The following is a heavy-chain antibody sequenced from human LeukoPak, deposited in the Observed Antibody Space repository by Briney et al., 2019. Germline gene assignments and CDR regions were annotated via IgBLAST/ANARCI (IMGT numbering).Heavy chain of an antibody. V-gene: IGHV4-59*01. Sequence: SETLSLTCTVSGGSINSYYWNWIRQPPGKGLELIGYIYNSGSPTYNPSLKSRVTISVDTSKNQFSLQLRSVTAEDTAVYYCARDSGDRGGYWGQGTLVTVSS. CDR2: IYNSGSP. J-gene: IGHJ4*02. CDR3: ARDSGDRGGY. D-gene: IGHD7-27*01. CDR1: GGSINSYY.